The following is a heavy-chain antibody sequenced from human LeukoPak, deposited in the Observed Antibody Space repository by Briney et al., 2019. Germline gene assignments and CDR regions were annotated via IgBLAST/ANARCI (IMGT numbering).Heavy chain of an antibody. D-gene: IGHD2-15*01. V-gene: IGHV3-53*01. CDR3: AKWALIDASAFDI. CDR2: TGRTI. J-gene: IGHJ3*02. Sequence: PGGSLRLSCKASGFTVSNNYMNWVRQAPGKGLEWVSITGRTILYADSVRGRFIISRDNSKNTLYLQLNSLRVDDTAVYYCAKWALIDASAFDIWGQGTMVTVSS. CDR1: GFTVSNNY.